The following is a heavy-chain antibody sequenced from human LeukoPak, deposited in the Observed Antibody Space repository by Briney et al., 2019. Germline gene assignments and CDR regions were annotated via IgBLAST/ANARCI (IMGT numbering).Heavy chain of an antibody. CDR1: GFTFSDYY. Sequence: GGSLRLSCAAPGFTFSDYYMSWIRQAPGKGLEWVSYISSSGSTIYYADSVKGRFTISRDNAKNSLYLQMNSLRAEDTAVYYCARDKRWLQRGAFDIWGQGTMVTVSS. D-gene: IGHD5-24*01. CDR3: ARDKRWLQRGAFDI. J-gene: IGHJ3*02. V-gene: IGHV3-11*04. CDR2: ISSSGSTI.